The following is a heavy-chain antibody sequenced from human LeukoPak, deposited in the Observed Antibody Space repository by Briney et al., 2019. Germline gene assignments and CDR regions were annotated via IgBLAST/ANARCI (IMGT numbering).Heavy chain of an antibody. CDR3: AKTTDNYYYYYMDV. J-gene: IGHJ6*03. V-gene: IGHV3-21*01. CDR1: GFTFSSYS. Sequence: GGSLRLSCAASGFTFSSYSMNWVRQAPGKGLEWVSSISTSSSYIYYADSVKGRFTISRDNAKNSLYLQMNSLRVEDTAVYYCAKTTDNYYYYYMDVWGKGTTVTVSS. CDR2: ISTSSSYI. D-gene: IGHD4-17*01.